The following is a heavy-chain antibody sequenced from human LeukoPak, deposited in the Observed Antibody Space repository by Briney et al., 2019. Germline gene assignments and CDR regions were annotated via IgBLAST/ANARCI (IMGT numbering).Heavy chain of an antibody. CDR1: GFTFSSYG. J-gene: IGHJ4*02. D-gene: IGHD2-8*02. V-gene: IGHV3-30*02. CDR2: IRYDGSNK. CDR3: TRDRGFCTGATCHPNDY. Sequence: GGSLRLSCAASGFTFSSYGMHWVRQAPGKGLEWVAFIRYDGSNKYYADSVKGRFTISRDNSKNTLYLQMNSLRAEDTAVYYCTRDRGFCTGATCHPNDYWGQGTLVTVSS.